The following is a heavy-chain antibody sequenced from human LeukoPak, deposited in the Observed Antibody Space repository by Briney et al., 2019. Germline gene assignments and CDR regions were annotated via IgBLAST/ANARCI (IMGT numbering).Heavy chain of an antibody. CDR1: GFTFSSYG. V-gene: IGHV3-30*02. CDR2: IRYDGSNK. Sequence: TGGSLRLSCAASGFTFSSYGMHWVRQAPGKGLEWVAFIRYDGSNKYYADSVKGRFTISRDNSKNTLYLQMNSLRAEDTAVYYCAKRRDGYNWYFDYWGQGTLVTVSS. J-gene: IGHJ4*02. CDR3: AKRRDGYNWYFDY. D-gene: IGHD5-24*01.